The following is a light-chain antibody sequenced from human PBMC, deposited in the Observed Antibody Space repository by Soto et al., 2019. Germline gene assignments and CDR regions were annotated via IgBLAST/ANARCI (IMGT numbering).Light chain of an antibody. V-gene: IGKV3-20*01. J-gene: IGKJ5*01. CDR3: QQYGYSPIP. Sequence: EFVFTPSPGTLSLSPCERATLSASASQSVGSNYLAWYQQKPGQAPRLLIYGASSRATGIADRFSGSGSGTDFTLTLSRLEPEDFALYYCQQYGYSPIPFGQGTRLETK. CDR1: QSVGSNY. CDR2: GAS.